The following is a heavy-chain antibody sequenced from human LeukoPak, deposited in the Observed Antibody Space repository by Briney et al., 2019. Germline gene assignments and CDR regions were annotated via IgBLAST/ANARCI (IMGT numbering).Heavy chain of an antibody. CDR3: VRDGQNWNFDY. Sequence: GGSLRLSCAASGYTFSDYYMDWFRQAPGKGLEWAARIRNKANGYTTEYAPSVKGRFFISRDDSKNSGYLQMNSLKTEDTAVYYCVRDGQNWNFDYWGQGTLVTVSS. D-gene: IGHD1-1*01. CDR1: GYTFSDYY. V-gene: IGHV3-72*01. J-gene: IGHJ4*02. CDR2: IRNKANGYTT.